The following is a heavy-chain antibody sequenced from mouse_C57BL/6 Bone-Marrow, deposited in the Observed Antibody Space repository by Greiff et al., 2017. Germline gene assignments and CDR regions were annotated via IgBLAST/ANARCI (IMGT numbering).Heavy chain of an antibody. CDR3: PFYDYGIDY. J-gene: IGHJ2*01. CDR2: IDPENGGN. D-gene: IGHD1-1*01. V-gene: IGHV14-4*01. CDR1: GFNITDDY. Sequence: VQLQQSGPELVRPGASVKLSCTATGFNITDDYMHWVKQRPEQGLEWIGWIDPENGGNEYASKFQGKATITADSSSNTAYLQLGSLTSEDTAVYYSPFYDYGIDYWGQGTTLTVSS.